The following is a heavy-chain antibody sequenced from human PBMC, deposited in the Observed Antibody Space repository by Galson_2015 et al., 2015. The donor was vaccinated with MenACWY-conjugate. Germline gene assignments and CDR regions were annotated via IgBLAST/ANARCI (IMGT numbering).Heavy chain of an antibody. Sequence: SLRLSCAVSGFTFRQYAMSWVRQAPGTGLEWVAIISDSGAATHYIDSVKGRFTISRDNSKNTLYLQMSRLRAEDTALHYCAKDVYMDVWSKGTTVSVSS. CDR3: AKDVYMDV. CDR1: GFTFRQYA. V-gene: IGHV3-23*01. J-gene: IGHJ6*03. CDR2: ISDSGAAT.